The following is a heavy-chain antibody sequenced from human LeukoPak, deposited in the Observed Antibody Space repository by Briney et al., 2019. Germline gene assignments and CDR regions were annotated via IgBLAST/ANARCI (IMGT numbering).Heavy chain of an antibody. CDR1: GFSLSTSGVG. D-gene: IGHD2-2*01. CDR3: AHRWLVVPAAIGFDY. Sequence: SGPTLVKPTQTLTLTRTFSGFSLSTSGVGVGWIRQPPGKALEWLALIYWNDDKRYSPSLKSRLTITKDTSKNQVVLTMTNMDPVDTATYYCAHRWLVVPAAIGFDYWGQGTLVTVSS. J-gene: IGHJ4*02. CDR2: IYWNDDK. V-gene: IGHV2-5*01.